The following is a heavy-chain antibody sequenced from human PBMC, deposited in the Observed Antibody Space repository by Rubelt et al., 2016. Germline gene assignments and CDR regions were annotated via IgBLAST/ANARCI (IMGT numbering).Heavy chain of an antibody. Sequence: QVQLVQSGDEVKKPGASVKVSCKASGYTFKRYAISWVRQAPGQGLEWMGRIIPILQIANYAQKFQGRVTITADKSTSTAYMGLTSLTAEDTAVYYCARERGFSYYHLSDYWGQGTLVTVSS. D-gene: IGHD3-10*01. CDR2: IIPILQIA. CDR3: ARERGFSYYHLSDY. J-gene: IGHJ4*02. CDR1: GYTFKRYA. V-gene: IGHV1-69*04.